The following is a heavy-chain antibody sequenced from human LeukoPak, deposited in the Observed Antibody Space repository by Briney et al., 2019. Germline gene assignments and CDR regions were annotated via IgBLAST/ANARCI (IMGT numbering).Heavy chain of an antibody. V-gene: IGHV4-34*01. D-gene: IGHD6-13*01. Sequence: SETLSLTCAVYGGSFSGYYWSWIRQPPGKGLEWIGEINHSGSTNYNPSLKSRVTISVDTSKNQFSLKLSSVTAADTAVYYCARDEYSSSSDFFDYWGQGTLVTVFS. J-gene: IGHJ4*02. CDR2: INHSGST. CDR1: GGSFSGYY. CDR3: ARDEYSSSSDFFDY.